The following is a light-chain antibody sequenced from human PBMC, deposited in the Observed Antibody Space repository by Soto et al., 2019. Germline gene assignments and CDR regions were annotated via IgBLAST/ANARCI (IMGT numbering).Light chain of an antibody. CDR2: GAS. CDR1: QSVSSKS. CDR3: QQFGPSLLS. J-gene: IGKJ3*01. V-gene: IGKV3-20*01. Sequence: ESVLTQSPGTLSLSPGERATLSCRASQSVSSKSLAWYQQKPGQAPRLLIYGASSRATGIPDRFSGSGSGTDFTLTISRLEHDDFAVYYCQQFGPSLLSFGPGTKVDIK.